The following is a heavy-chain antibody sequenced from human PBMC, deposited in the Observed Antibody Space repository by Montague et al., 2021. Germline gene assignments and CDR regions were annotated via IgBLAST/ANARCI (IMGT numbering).Heavy chain of an antibody. CDR3: ARRGGTMVRGVKGYMDV. J-gene: IGHJ6*03. D-gene: IGHD3-10*01. CDR2: INHSGST. V-gene: IGHV4-34*01. Sequence: SETLSLTCAVYGGSFSGYYWSWFRQPPGKGLEWIGEINHSGSTNYNPSLKSRVTISVDTSKNQFSLKLSSVTAADTAVYYCARRGGTMVRGVKGYMDVWGKGTTVTVSS. CDR1: GGSFSGYY.